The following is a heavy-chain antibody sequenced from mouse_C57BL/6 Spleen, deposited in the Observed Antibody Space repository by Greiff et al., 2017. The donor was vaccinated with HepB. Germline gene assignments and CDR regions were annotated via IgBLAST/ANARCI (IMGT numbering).Heavy chain of an antibody. J-gene: IGHJ1*03. CDR1: GYTFTSYW. CDR3: ARSINSVLYWYVDV. D-gene: IGHD1-1*01. CDR2: INPSNGGT. Sequence: QVQLQQPGTELVKPGASVKLSCKASGYTFTSYWMHWVKQRPGQGLEWIGNINPSNGGTNYNEKFKSKATLTVDKSSSTAYMQLSSLTSEDSAVYYWARSINSVLYWYVDVWGTGTTGTVSS. V-gene: IGHV1-53*01.